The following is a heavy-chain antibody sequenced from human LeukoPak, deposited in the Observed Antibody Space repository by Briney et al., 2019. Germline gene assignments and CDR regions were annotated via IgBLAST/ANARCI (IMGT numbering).Heavy chain of an antibody. D-gene: IGHD3-22*01. CDR1: GYMSTELS. CDR2: FDPEDDEK. CDR3: AAELSSGYFDY. J-gene: IGHJ4*02. V-gene: IGHV1-24*01. Sequence: ASVKVSCKVSGYMSTELSMHWVRQAPGKGLEWMGGFDPEDDEKMYAQKFQGRVTMTEDTSTDTAYMELSSLKSEDTAVYYCAAELSSGYFDYWGQGTLVTVSS.